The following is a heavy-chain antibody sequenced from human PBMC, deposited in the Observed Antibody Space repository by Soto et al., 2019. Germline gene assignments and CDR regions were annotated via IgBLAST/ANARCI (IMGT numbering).Heavy chain of an antibody. D-gene: IGHD5-12*01. CDR2: ISGSGGKT. Sequence: EVQLLESGGGLVQPGGSLRLSCAASGFTFSRYAMSWVRQAPGKGLEWVSAISGSGGKTYYTDSVKGRFTISRDNSKNTLYLQMDSLRAEDTAVYYCAKRDGIVATEPDYWGQGTLVTVSS. CDR1: GFTFSRYA. J-gene: IGHJ4*02. CDR3: AKRDGIVATEPDY. V-gene: IGHV3-23*01.